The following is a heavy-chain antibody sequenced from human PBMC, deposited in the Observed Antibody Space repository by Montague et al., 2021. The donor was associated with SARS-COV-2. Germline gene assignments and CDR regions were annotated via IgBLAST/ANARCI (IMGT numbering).Heavy chain of an antibody. Sequence: SLRLSCAASGFTFSSYGMHWVRQAPGKGLEWVAGIWYDRSNKYYADSXKVRFTISRDNSKNTLYLQMNSLRAEDTAVYYCARDYGDYYYGMDVWGQGTTVTVSS. D-gene: IGHD4-17*01. CDR1: GFTFSSYG. CDR2: IWYDRSNK. CDR3: ARDYGDYYYGMDV. V-gene: IGHV3-33*08. J-gene: IGHJ6*02.